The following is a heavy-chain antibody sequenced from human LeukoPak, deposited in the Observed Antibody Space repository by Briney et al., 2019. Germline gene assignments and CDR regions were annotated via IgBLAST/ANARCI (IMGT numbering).Heavy chain of an antibody. CDR2: IKQDGSEK. D-gene: IGHD2-15*01. CDR3: AREDCSGGSCYFTRPQDLDY. J-gene: IGHJ4*02. CDR1: GLTFSRYW. Sequence: GGSLRLSCAASGLTFSRYWMTWFRQAPGKGLEWVANIKQDGSEKYYVDSVKGRFTISRDNAKNSLYLQMNSLRAEDTAVYYCAREDCSGGSCYFTRPQDLDYWGQGTLVTVSS. V-gene: IGHV3-7*01.